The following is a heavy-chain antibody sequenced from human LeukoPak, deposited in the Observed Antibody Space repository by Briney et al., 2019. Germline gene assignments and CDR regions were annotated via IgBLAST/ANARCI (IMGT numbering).Heavy chain of an antibody. J-gene: IGHJ6*03. CDR1: GVSISSDY. V-gene: IGHV4-59*01. D-gene: IGHD3-10*01. CDR2: IYYSGST. Sequence: SQTLCLTCTVSGVSISSDYWSWIRQPPGKRLEWFGCIYYSGSTTYNPSLKSRVTISVDTSKNQFSLKLSSVTAADTAVYYCATGTISQYYYYYMDVWGKGTTVTVSS. CDR3: ATGTISQYYYYYMDV.